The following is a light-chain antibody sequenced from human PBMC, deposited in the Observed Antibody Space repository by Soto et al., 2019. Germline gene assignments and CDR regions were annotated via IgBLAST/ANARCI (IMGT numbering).Light chain of an antibody. CDR3: ATWHSSLSIGV. J-gene: IGLJ1*01. CDR2: ENN. V-gene: IGLV1-51*02. Sequence: QSVLTQPPSVSAAPGQKVTISRSGKSSQTENNYVSWYQQLPGTAPKLLIYENNKRPSGIPDRFSGSKSGTSATLVITGLQTADEADYYCATWHSSLSIGVFGTG. CDR1: SSQTENNY.